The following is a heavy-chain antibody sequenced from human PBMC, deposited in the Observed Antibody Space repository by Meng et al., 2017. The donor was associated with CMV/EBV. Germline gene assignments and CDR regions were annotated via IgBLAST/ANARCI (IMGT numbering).Heavy chain of an antibody. CDR1: GFTFSSYD. Sequence: GGSLRLSCAASGFTFSSYDMNWVRQAPGKGLEWVSFIGASGSSTFYADSVKGRFTISRDNSKNTLYLQMNSLRAEETAVYYCAKNGLGGWTNWFDPWGQGTLVTVSS. D-gene: IGHD6-19*01. CDR2: IGASGSST. J-gene: IGHJ5*02. V-gene: IGHV3-23*01. CDR3: AKNGLGGWTNWFDP.